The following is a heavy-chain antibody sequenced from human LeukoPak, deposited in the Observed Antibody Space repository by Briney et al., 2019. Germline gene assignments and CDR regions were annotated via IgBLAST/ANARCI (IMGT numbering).Heavy chain of an antibody. CDR1: GYTFTNYD. D-gene: IGHD1-1*01. Sequence: ASVKVSCKASGYTFTNYDINWVRQATGQGLEWMGWMNPNSGTTGYAQKFLGRVTITRITSISTTYMELSSLRSEDTAVYYCARGRSPGTSMEYYYYMDVWGKGTTVTVSS. J-gene: IGHJ6*03. CDR3: ARGRSPGTSMEYYYYMDV. CDR2: MNPNSGTT. V-gene: IGHV1-8*03.